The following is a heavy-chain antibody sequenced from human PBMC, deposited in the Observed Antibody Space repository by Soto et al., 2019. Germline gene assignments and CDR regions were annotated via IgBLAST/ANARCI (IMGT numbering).Heavy chain of an antibody. V-gene: IGHV4-61*01. CDR2: IYYDGNS. CDR3: ARSDLVAALEGHFDY. J-gene: IGHJ4*02. CDR1: GGSVNTDSYY. Sequence: PSETLSLTCSVSGGSVNTDSYYWSWIRQPPGKGLEWIGYIYYDGNSNHNPSLKSRVTISVDTFKNQFSLKLSSVTAADTAVYVCARSDLVAALEGHFDYWGQGALVTVSS. D-gene: IGHD2-15*01.